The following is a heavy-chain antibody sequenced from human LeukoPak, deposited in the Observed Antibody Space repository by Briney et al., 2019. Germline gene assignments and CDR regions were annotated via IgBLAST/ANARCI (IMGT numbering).Heavy chain of an antibody. V-gene: IGHV1-2*02. D-gene: IGHD2-2*01. CDR2: INPNSGGT. CDR1: GYTFTGYC. J-gene: IGHJ5*02. Sequence: ASVKVSCKASGYTFTGYCMHWVRQAPGQGLEWMGWINPNSGGTNYAQKFQGRVTMTRDTSISTAYMELSRLRSDDTAVYYCARPYCSSTSCYGWFDPWGQGTLVTVSS. CDR3: ARPYCSSTSCYGWFDP.